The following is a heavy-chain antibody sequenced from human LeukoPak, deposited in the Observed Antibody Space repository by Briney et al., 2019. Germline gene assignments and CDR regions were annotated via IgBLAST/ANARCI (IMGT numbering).Heavy chain of an antibody. J-gene: IGHJ4*02. Sequence: GGSLRLSCAASGFTFSSYSMNWVRQAPGKGLEWVSAISGSGGSTYYADSVKGRFTISRDNSKNTLYLQMNSLRAEDTAVYYCANMQLVRGYWGQGTLVTVSS. D-gene: IGHD6-6*01. CDR2: ISGSGGST. V-gene: IGHV3-23*01. CDR1: GFTFSSYS. CDR3: ANMQLVRGY.